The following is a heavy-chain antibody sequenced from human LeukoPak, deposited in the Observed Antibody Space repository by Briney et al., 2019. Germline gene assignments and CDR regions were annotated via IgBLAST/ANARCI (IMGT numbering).Heavy chain of an antibody. Sequence: SETQSLTCAVYGGSFSGYYWSWIRQPPGKGLEWIGEINHSGSTNYNPSLKSRVTISVDTSKNQFSLKLSSVTAADTAVYYCARDKIDIVVVPAANGYYYYYGMDVWGQGTTVTVSS. CDR1: GGSFSGYY. D-gene: IGHD2-2*01. CDR2: INHSGST. V-gene: IGHV4-34*01. CDR3: ARDKIDIVVVPAANGYYYYYGMDV. J-gene: IGHJ6*02.